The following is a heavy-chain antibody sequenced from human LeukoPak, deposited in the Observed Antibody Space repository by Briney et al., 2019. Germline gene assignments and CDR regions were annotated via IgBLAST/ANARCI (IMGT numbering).Heavy chain of an antibody. Sequence: PGGSLRLSCAASGFTFSSYWMHWVRQAPGNGLEWVSSISGSSRYMYYADSAKGRFTISRDNAKNSLYLQMNSLRAEDTAVYYCARVPAGYGYGPWEWDYYQYMDVWGTGTTVTVSS. J-gene: IGHJ6*03. CDR1: GFTFSSYW. V-gene: IGHV3-21*01. CDR3: ARVPAGYGYGPWEWDYYQYMDV. D-gene: IGHD5-18*01. CDR2: ISGSSRYM.